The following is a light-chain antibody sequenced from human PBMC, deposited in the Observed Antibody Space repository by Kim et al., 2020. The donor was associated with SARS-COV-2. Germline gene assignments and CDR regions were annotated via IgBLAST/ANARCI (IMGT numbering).Light chain of an antibody. CDR3: LQDYKYPWT. CDR1: QDIEND. Sequence: ASVGDRVTFTCRSSQDIENDLSWYQQKPGQAPKLLIYAASSLQSGVPSRLSGSGSGTDFTLTISSLQPDDFATYYCLQDYKYPWTFGQGTKVDIK. J-gene: IGKJ1*01. V-gene: IGKV1-6*01. CDR2: AAS.